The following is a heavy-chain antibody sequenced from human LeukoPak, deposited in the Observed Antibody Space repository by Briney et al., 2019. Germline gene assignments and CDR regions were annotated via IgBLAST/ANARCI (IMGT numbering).Heavy chain of an antibody. CDR3: ARDTCEGSYCRPLDY. V-gene: IGHV3-66*01. Sequence: PGGSLRLSCAASGFTVSSNYMSWVRQAPGKGLEWVSVIYSGGSTYYADSVKGRFTISRDNSKNTLYLQMNSLRAEDTAVYYCARDTCEGSYCRPLDYWGQGTLVTVSS. CDR1: GFTVSSNY. CDR2: IYSGGST. D-gene: IGHD3-10*01. J-gene: IGHJ4*02.